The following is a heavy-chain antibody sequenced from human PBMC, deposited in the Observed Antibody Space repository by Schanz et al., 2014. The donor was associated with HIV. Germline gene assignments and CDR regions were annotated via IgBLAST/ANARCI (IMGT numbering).Heavy chain of an antibody. V-gene: IGHV3-30*03. CDR1: GFTFSSYG. CDR2: ISYDGSNK. J-gene: IGHJ6*02. Sequence: QVQLVESGGGLVQPEGSLRLSCAASGFTFSSYGMHWVRQAPGKGLEWVAVISYDGSNKYYADSVKGRFTISRDNSKNTLYLQMNSLRAEDTAVYYCARDKGDNWAGFYYYYGMDVWGQGTTVTVSS. CDR3: ARDKGDNWAGFYYYYGMDV. D-gene: IGHD1-20*01.